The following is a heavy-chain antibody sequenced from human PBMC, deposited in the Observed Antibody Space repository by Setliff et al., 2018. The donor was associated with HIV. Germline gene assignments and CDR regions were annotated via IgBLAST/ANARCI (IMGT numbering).Heavy chain of an antibody. J-gene: IGHJ4*02. V-gene: IGHV4-39*02. CDR1: GASLSGSGFY. Sequence: PSETLSLTCNVSGASLSGSGFYWGWLRQPPGKVLQWIGSIYYTGDTYYNLSLTSRVTISLDTSKNLFFLTVRSVTAADTGIYYCARLGSGWNWVTRIDYWGRGTLVTVSS. CDR3: ARLGSGWNWVTRIDY. D-gene: IGHD6-19*01. CDR2: IYYTGDT.